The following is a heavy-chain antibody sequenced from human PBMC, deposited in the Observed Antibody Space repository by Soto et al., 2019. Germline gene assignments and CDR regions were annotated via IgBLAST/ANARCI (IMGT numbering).Heavy chain of an antibody. CDR3: ARVPTTVNSERYYYYYMDV. J-gene: IGHJ6*03. CDR1: GGSISSYY. D-gene: IGHD4-17*01. CDR2: IYYSGST. V-gene: IGHV4-59*01. Sequence: SETLSLTCTVSGGSISSYYWSWIRQPPGKGLEWIGYIYYSGSTNYNPSLKGRVTISVDTSKNQFSLKLSSVTAADTAVYYCARVPTTVNSERYYYYYMDVWGKGTTVTVSS.